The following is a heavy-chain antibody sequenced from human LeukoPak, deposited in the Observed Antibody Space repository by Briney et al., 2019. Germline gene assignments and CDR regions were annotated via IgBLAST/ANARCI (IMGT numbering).Heavy chain of an antibody. Sequence: SETLSLTCTVSGGSISSYYWSWIRRPPGKGLEWIGYIYYSGSTNYNPSLKSRVTISVDTSKNQFSLKLSSVTAADTAVYYCARSVHGSGNMNAFDIWGQGTMVTVSS. J-gene: IGHJ3*02. CDR2: IYYSGST. V-gene: IGHV4-59*01. D-gene: IGHD3-10*01. CDR3: ARSVHGSGNMNAFDI. CDR1: GGSISSYY.